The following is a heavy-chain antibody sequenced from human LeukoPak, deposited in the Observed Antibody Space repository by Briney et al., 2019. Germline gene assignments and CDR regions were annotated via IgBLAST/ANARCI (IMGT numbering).Heavy chain of an antibody. J-gene: IGHJ4*02. CDR1: GFTFSDYY. D-gene: IGHD1-26*01. CDR2: IGSGGTLI. V-gene: IGHV3-11*01. Sequence: GGSLRLSCAASGFTFSDYYMSWIRQAPGKGLEWVSYIGSGGTLIHYANSVKGRFTISRDNAKNSLYLQMNSLRAEDTAVYYCAKMGRGAATPYYYFDYWGQGTLVTVSS. CDR3: AKMGRGAATPYYYFDY.